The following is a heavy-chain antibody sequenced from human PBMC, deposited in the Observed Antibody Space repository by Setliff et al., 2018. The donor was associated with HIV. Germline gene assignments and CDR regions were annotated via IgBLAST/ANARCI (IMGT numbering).Heavy chain of an antibody. CDR3: AKGAVQDGTVTSSNWFES. Sequence: TSETLSLTCAVSGDSIGTYSWHWLRQPPGKGLEWIGYIYGSGSTGYNPSLTSRVTMSTDTPNNRFALKLTSVTAADTAVYYCAKGAVQDGTVTSSNWFESWGQGTLVTVSS. CDR1: GDSIGTYS. J-gene: IGHJ5*01. V-gene: IGHV4-4*09. CDR2: IYGSGST. D-gene: IGHD1-7*01.